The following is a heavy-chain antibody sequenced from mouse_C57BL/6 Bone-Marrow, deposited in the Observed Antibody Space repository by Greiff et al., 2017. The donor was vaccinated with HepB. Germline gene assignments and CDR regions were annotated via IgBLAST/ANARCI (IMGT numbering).Heavy chain of an antibody. D-gene: IGHD1-1*01. CDR3: GIYDGSSYLYCDV. J-gene: IGHJ1*03. Sequence: QVQLQQSGAELAKPGASVKLSCKASGYTFTSDWMHWVKQRPGPGLEWIGYINPSSGYTKYNKKFKDKATLTADTSSSTAYMQLSSLTCEDSAVYYCGIYDGSSYLYCDVWGTGTAVTVSS. CDR1: GYTFTSDW. V-gene: IGHV1-7*01. CDR2: INPSSGYT.